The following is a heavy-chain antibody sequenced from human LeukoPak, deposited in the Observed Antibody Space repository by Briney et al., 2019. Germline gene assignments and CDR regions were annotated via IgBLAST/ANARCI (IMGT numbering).Heavy chain of an antibody. CDR3: AREGARGFSSGGSCCSGIDH. D-gene: IGHD2-15*01. CDR2: IIPIFGTG. CDR1: GDTFNTYT. J-gene: IGHJ4*02. Sequence: GASVKVSCKAPGDTFNTYTISWVRQAPGQGLEWMGGIIPIFGTGKYAPKFEGRVTLTTDDSTNTVYMELQRLTSDDTAVYYCAREGARGFSSGGSCCSGIDHWGQGTLVTVS. V-gene: IGHV1-69*05.